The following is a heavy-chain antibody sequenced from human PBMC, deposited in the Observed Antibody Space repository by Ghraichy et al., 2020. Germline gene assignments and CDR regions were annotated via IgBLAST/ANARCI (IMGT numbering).Heavy chain of an antibody. J-gene: IGHJ4*02. CDR1: GYTFTSYG. CDR3: ARDMITFGGVIVKTADY. V-gene: IGHV1-18*01. Sequence: ASVKVSCKASGYTFTSYGISWVRQAPGQGLEWMGWISAYNGNTNYAQKLQGRVTMTTDTSTSTAYMELRSLRSDDTAVYYCARDMITFGGVIVKTADYWGQGTLVTVSS. D-gene: IGHD3-16*02. CDR2: ISAYNGNT.